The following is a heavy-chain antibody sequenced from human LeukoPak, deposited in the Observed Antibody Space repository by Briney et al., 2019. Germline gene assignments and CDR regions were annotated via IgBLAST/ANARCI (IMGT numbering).Heavy chain of an antibody. D-gene: IGHD3-10*01. Sequence: SETLSLTCAVYGGSFSGYYRSWIRQPPGKGLEWIGEINHSGSTNYNPSLKSRVTISVDTSKNQFSLKLSSVTAVDTAVYYCARGRIGLAFGYWGQGTLVTVSS. V-gene: IGHV4-34*01. CDR2: INHSGST. CDR3: ARGRIGLAFGY. CDR1: GGSFSGYY. J-gene: IGHJ4*02.